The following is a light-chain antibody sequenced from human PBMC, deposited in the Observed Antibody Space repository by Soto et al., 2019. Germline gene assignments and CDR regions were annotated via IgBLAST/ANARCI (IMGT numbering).Light chain of an antibody. Sequence: EIVLTQSPGTLSLSPGERATLSCRASQSVSSSYLAWYQQKPGQAPRLLIYGASSRATGIPDRFSGSGSGTDFTLTISRLEPEDFAVYYCQQYDSPPPFTFGGGTKVEIK. CDR3: QQYDSPPPFT. CDR1: QSVSSSY. CDR2: GAS. V-gene: IGKV3-20*01. J-gene: IGKJ4*01.